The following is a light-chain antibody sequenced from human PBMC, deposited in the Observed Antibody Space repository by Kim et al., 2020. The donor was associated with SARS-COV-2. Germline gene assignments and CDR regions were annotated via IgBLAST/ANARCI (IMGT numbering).Light chain of an antibody. Sequence: DIQMTQSPSSLSASVGDRVTITGRASQSISSYLNWYQQKPGKAPKLLIYAASSLQSGVPSRFSGSGSGTDFTLTISSLQPEDYETYYWQQSYSTPWTFGQGTKMDIK. V-gene: IGKV1-39*01. J-gene: IGKJ1*01. CDR1: QSISSY. CDR3: QQSYSTPWT. CDR2: AAS.